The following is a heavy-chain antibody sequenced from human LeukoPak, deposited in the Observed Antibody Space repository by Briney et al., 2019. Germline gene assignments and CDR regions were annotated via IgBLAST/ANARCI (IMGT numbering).Heavy chain of an antibody. D-gene: IGHD6-19*01. CDR3: AKGSLNVLAVAGMGGDLDY. CDR2: ISYDGSNR. J-gene: IGHJ4*02. V-gene: IGHV3-30*18. Sequence: GGSLRLSCAASGFTFSNYAMSWVRQAPGKGLKWVAVISYDGSNRYYADSVKGRFTISRDNSKNTLYLQMNSLRTEDTAVYYCAKGSLNVLAVAGMGGDLDYWGQGTLVTVSS. CDR1: GFTFSNYA.